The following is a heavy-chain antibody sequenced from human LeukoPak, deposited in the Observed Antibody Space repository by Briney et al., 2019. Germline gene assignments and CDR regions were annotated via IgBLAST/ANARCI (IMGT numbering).Heavy chain of an antibody. D-gene: IGHD6-13*01. J-gene: IGHJ4*02. CDR1: GYTLTSYG. V-gene: IGHV1-18*01. CDR3: ARVDISSGWYFY. CDR2: ISAYNGNT. Sequence: ASVKVSCKASGYTLTSYGISWVRQAPGQGLEWMGWISAYNGNTNYAQKLQGRVTMTTDTSTSTAYMELKSLRSDDTAVYYCARVDISSGWYFYWGQGTLVTVSS.